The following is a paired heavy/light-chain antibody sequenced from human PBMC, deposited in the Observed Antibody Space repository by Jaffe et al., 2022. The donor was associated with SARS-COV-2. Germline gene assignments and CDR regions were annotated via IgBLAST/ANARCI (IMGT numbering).Heavy chain of an antibody. D-gene: IGHD3-16*01. CDR3: ARGGGFDP. Sequence: QVQLVESGGSLVRPGGSLRLSCVASGFTFTDYYMSWIRQAPGKGLEWIAYISSDTSHIKYADSVRGRFTISRDNAKNSVFLQMSSLRAEDTAVYYCARGGGFDPWGQGTLVTVSS. V-gene: IGHV3-11*06. CDR2: ISSDTSHI. J-gene: IGHJ5*02. CDR1: GFTFTDYY.
Light chain of an antibody. CDR2: KVS. V-gene: IGKV2-24*01. J-gene: IGKJ1*01. CDR3: MQSTEGWA. CDR1: QSLVHRDGNTY. Sequence: DFVMTQTPLSSPVTLGQPASISCRSSQSLVHRDGNTYLSWLHQRPGQPPRLLIYKVSNRFSGVPDRFSGSGAGTDFTLTISRVEAEDVGVYYCMQSTEGWAFGQGTKVEI.